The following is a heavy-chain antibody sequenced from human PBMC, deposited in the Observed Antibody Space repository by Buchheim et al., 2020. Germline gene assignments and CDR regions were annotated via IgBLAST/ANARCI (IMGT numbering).Heavy chain of an antibody. CDR2: IYYSGST. CDR1: GGSISSSSYY. V-gene: IGHV4-39*01. CDR3: ARQGFSSGYYYYFDY. J-gene: IGHJ4*02. Sequence: QQQLQESGPGLVKPSETLSLTCTVSGGSISSSSYYWGWIRQPPGKGLEWIGSIYYSGSTYYNPSLKSRVTISVDTSKNQFSLKLSSVTAADTAVYYCARQGFSSGYYYYFDYWGQGTL. D-gene: IGHD3-22*01.